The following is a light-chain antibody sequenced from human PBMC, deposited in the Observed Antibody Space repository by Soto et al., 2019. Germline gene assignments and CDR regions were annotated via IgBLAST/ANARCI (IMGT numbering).Light chain of an antibody. J-gene: IGKJ4*01. V-gene: IGKV1-12*01. CDR1: QGISSW. Sequence: DIQMTQSPSSVSASVGDRVTITCRASQGISSWLAWYQQKPGKAPKLLIYGASNRATGIPARFSGSGSGTEFTLTISSLQSEDFAVYYCQQYNNWPTFGGGTKVEIK. CDR2: GAS. CDR3: QQYNNWPT.